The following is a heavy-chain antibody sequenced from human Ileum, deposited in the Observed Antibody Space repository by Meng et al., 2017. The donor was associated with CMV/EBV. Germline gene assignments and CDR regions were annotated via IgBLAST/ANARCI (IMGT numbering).Heavy chain of an antibody. V-gene: IGHV3-23*01. J-gene: IGHJ4*02. Sequence: CAASGFNFSSYAMSWVRQAPGKGLEWVSAISGSGGSTYYADAVKGRFTISRDNSKNTLYLQMNSLRAEDTAVYYCAAIWSAPSAFDYWGQGTLVTVSS. D-gene: IGHD3-3*01. CDR3: AAIWSAPSAFDY. CDR2: ISGSGGST. CDR1: GFNFSSYA.